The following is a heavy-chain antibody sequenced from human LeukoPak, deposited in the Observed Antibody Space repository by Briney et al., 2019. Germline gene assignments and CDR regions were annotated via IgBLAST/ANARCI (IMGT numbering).Heavy chain of an antibody. J-gene: IGHJ4*02. CDR1: GGSISSSSYY. Sequence: PSETLSLTCTVSGGSISSSSYYWGWIRQPPGKGLEWIGSIYYSGSTYYNPSLKSRVTISVDTSKNQFSLKLSSVTAADTAVYYCARRGIFGVGNFDYWGQGTLVTVSS. CDR2: IYYSGST. D-gene: IGHD3-3*01. CDR3: ARRGIFGVGNFDY. V-gene: IGHV4-39*01.